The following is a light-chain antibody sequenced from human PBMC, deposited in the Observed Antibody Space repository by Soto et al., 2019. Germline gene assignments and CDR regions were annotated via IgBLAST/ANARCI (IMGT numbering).Light chain of an antibody. CDR3: QQSYTSPVT. V-gene: IGKV1-39*01. Sequence: DIQMTQSPSSLSVSVGDRVTITCRASQTIDNYLNWYEQKPGKAPKLLIYAASTLQSGVPSRFSGGGSGTDFTLTISSLQPEDFGTYYCQQSYTSPVTFGGGTRVEIK. CDR2: AAS. CDR1: QTIDNY. J-gene: IGKJ4*01.